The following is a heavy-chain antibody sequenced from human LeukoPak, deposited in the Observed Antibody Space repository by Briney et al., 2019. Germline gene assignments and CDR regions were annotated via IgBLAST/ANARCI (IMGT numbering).Heavy chain of an antibody. V-gene: IGHV3-74*01. J-gene: IGHJ5*02. CDR3: AKDGGPCSSPSCYRNEFGP. CDR2: INTDGSST. D-gene: IGHD2-2*01. Sequence: GGSLRLSCAASGFTFSSYWMHWVRQAPGKGRVWVARINTDGSSTSYADSVKGRFTISRDNAKNSLYLQMNSLRAEDTAVYYCAKDGGPCSSPSCYRNEFGPWGPGTLVTV. CDR1: GFTFSSYW.